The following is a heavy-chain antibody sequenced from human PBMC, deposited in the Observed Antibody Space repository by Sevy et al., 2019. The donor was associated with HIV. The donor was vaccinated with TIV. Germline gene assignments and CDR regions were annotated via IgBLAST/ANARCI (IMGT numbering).Heavy chain of an antibody. CDR1: GFTFSRYG. CDR2: IRYDGSTK. J-gene: IGHJ3*01. CDR3: AKGLGMVQGALLSDDV. D-gene: IGHD3-10*01. Sequence: GGSLRLSCAASGFTFSRYGMHWVRQAPGKGLEWVAFIRYDGSTKYYAESVKGRFVISRDNSKDTLYLQMNSLRGDDTSLYYCAKGLGMVQGALLSDDVWGQGTMVTVSS. V-gene: IGHV3-30*02.